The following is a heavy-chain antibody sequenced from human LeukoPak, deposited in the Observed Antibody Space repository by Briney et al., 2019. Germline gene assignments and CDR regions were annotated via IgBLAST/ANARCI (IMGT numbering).Heavy chain of an antibody. V-gene: IGHV1-8*02. CDR1: GGTFSSYA. J-gene: IGHJ4*02. Sequence: ASVKVSCKASGGTFSSYAISWVRQAPGQGLEWMGWMSPNSGDTGYAQKFQGRVTMTRDTSISAAYMELTSLRSEDTAIYYCARGPPNWGFDFWGQGALVTVSS. D-gene: IGHD7-27*01. CDR3: ARGPPNWGFDF. CDR2: MSPNSGDT.